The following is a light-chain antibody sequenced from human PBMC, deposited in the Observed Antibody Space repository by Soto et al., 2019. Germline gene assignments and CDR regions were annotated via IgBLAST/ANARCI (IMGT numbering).Light chain of an antibody. CDR1: QDISNY. CDR2: DAS. V-gene: IGKV1-33*01. Sequence: DIQMTQSPSSLSASVGDRVTITCQASQDISNYLNCYQQKPGKAPKLLIYDASNLETGVPSRFSGSGSGTDFTFTISSLQPEDIATYYCQQYDNLPPTVGQGTRLEIK. J-gene: IGKJ5*01. CDR3: QQYDNLPPT.